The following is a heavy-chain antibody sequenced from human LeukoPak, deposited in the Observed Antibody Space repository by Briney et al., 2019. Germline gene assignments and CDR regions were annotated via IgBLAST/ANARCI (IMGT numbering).Heavy chain of an antibody. V-gene: IGHV1-18*04. CDR2: ISAYNGNT. J-gene: IGHJ4*02. CDR3: ARMNDQIWNSSGWYEGGTFDY. D-gene: IGHD6-19*01. CDR1: GYTFTSYG. Sequence: VASVKVSCKASGYTFTSYGISWVRQAPGQGLEWMGWISAYNGNTNYAQKLQGRVTMTRDTSTSTVYVELSSLRSEDTAVYYCARMNDQIWNSSGWYEGGTFDYWGQGTLVTVSS.